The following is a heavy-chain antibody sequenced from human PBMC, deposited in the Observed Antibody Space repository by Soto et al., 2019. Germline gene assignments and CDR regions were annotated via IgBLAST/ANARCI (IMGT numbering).Heavy chain of an antibody. V-gene: IGHV3-13*05. Sequence: GGSLRLYCAASGFTFSAYDMHWVRQTTGKGLEWVSAIGAADDPYYLGSVKGRFTSSRENAKNSLYLQMNSLRAEDTAVYYCARAYSGRLPRRADYYFAMDVWGQGTTVTVSS. CDR3: ARAYSGRLPRRADYYFAMDV. CDR1: GFTFSAYD. D-gene: IGHD2-15*01. J-gene: IGHJ6*02. CDR2: IGAADDP.